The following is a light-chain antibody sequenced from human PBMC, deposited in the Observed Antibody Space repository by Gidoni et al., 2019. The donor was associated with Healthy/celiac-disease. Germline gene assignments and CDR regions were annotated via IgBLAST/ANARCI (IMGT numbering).Light chain of an antibody. CDR2: AAS. J-gene: IGKJ1*01. V-gene: IGKV1-6*01. CDR3: LQDYNYPWT. Sequence: AIQKTQSPSSLSASVGDSVTITCRASQGIRNDLGWYQQKPGKAPTLLIYAASSLQSGVPSRFSGSGSCTDFTLTISSLQPEDFATYSCLQDYNYPWTFGQGTKVEIK. CDR1: QGIRND.